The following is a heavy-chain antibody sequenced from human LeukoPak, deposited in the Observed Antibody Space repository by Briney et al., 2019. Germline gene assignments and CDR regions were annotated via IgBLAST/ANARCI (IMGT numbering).Heavy chain of an antibody. Sequence: PGRSLRLSCAASGFTFDDYAMHWVRQAPGKGLEWVSGISWNSGSIGYADSVKGRFTISRDNAKNSLYLQMNSLRAEDMALYYCARLRAGYNEYYFDYWGQGTLVTVSS. D-gene: IGHD5-24*01. CDR1: GFTFDDYA. J-gene: IGHJ4*02. CDR2: ISWNSGSI. V-gene: IGHV3-9*03. CDR3: ARLRAGYNEYYFDY.